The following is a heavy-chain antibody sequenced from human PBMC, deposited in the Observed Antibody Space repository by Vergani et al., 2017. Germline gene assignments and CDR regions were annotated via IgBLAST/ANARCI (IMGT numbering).Heavy chain of an antibody. D-gene: IGHD3-10*01. CDR3: ARDHYYGSGSYYSGNWFDP. V-gene: IGHV4-59*01. Sequence: QVQLQESGPGLVKHSETLSLTCTVSGGSISSYYWSWIRQPPGNGLEWIGYIYYSGSTNYNPSLKSRVTISVDTSKNQFSLKLSSVTAADTAVYYCARDHYYGSGSYYSGNWFDPWGQGTLVTVSS. CDR1: GGSISSYY. CDR2: IYYSGST. J-gene: IGHJ5*02.